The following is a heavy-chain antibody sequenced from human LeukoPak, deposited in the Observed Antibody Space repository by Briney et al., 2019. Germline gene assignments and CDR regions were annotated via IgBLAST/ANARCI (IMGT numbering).Heavy chain of an antibody. CDR2: IHYSGST. Sequence: SETLSLTCTVSGGSISRYYWGWIRLPPGKGLEWIGYIHYSGSTNHNPSLKSRVTISVDTSKNQFSLKLSSVTAADTAVYYCARGARGTGTFDYWGQGTLVTVPS. CDR3: ARGARGTGTFDY. CDR1: GGSISRYY. J-gene: IGHJ4*02. V-gene: IGHV4-59*01. D-gene: IGHD7-27*01.